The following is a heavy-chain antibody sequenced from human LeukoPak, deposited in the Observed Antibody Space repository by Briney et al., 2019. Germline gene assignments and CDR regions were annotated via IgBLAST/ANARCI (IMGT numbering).Heavy chain of an antibody. CDR3: ARVKPKPVLLWFGELYGYYFDY. CDR1: GGSFSGYY. J-gene: IGHJ4*02. D-gene: IGHD3-10*01. CDR2: INHSGST. Sequence: SETLSLTCAVYGGSFSGYYWSWIRQPPGKGLEWIGEINHSGSTNYNPSLKSRVTISVDTSKSQFSLKLSSVTAADTAVYYCARVKPKPVLLWFGELYGYYFDYWGQGTLVTVSS. V-gene: IGHV4-34*01.